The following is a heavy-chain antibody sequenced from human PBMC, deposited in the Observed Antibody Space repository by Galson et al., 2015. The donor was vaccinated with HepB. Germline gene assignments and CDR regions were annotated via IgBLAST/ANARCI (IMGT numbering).Heavy chain of an antibody. CDR2: IGSDNGET. V-gene: IGHV1-18*04. J-gene: IGHJ1*01. CDR1: GYSFRHHG. D-gene: IGHD3-10*01. CDR3: ARAGWDYFGSGSPGLQH. Sequence: SVKVSCKASGYSFRHHGISWVRQAPGQGLEWLGWIGSDNGETKYTEKFQGRVTMTTDISMSTSYMELRSLSSVTAADTAVYYCARAGWDYFGSGSPGLQHWGQGTLLIVSS.